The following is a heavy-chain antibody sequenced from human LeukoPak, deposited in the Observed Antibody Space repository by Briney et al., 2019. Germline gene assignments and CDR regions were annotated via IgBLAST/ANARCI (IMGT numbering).Heavy chain of an antibody. CDR3: ATVNYYDSSGYSIYWYFDL. Sequence: ASVKVSCKVSGYTLTELSMHWARQAPGKGLEWMGGFDPEDGETIYAQKFQGRVTMTEDTSTDTAYMELSSLRSEATAVYYCATVNYYDSSGYSIYWYFDLWGRGTLVTVSS. J-gene: IGHJ2*01. CDR2: FDPEDGET. CDR1: GYTLTELS. D-gene: IGHD3-22*01. V-gene: IGHV1-24*01.